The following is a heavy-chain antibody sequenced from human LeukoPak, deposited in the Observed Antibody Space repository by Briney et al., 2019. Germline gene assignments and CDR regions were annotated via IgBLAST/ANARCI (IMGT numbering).Heavy chain of an antibody. CDR1: GGSISSSSYY. CDR3: AREAGDLPRLHAFDI. V-gene: IGHV4-39*07. CDR2: IYYSGST. Sequence: SETLSLTCTVSGGSISSSSYYWGWIRQPPGKGLEWIGSIYYSGSTYYNPSLKSRVTISVDTSKNQFSLKLSSVTAADTAVYYCAREAGDLPRLHAFDIWGQGTMVTVSS. J-gene: IGHJ3*02. D-gene: IGHD7-27*01.